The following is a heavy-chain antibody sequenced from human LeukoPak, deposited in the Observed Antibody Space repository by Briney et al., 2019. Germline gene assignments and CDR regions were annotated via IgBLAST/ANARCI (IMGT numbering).Heavy chain of an antibody. Sequence: PGGSLRLSCSASGFTFSSAMSWGRQAPGKGLEGVSTISGSGTSAYYADSVKGRFDISRDNPKNTLFLQMNSLRAEDTAVYYCAKILRGYNYGGFDFWGPGTLVTVSS. CDR2: ISGSGTSA. V-gene: IGHV3-23*01. J-gene: IGHJ4*02. CDR3: AKILRGYNYGGFDF. CDR1: GFTFSSA. D-gene: IGHD5-18*01.